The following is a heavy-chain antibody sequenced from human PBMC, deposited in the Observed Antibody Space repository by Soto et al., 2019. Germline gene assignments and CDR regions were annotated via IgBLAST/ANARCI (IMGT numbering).Heavy chain of an antibody. CDR3: ARATGSGSLLYYYYGMDV. Sequence: ASVKVSCKASGYTFTSYGISWVRQAPGQGLEWMGWISAYNGNKKYAQKLQGRVTMTTDTSTSTAYMELRSLRSDDTAVYYCARATGSGSLLYYYYGMDVWGQGTTVTVSS. CDR1: GYTFTSYG. D-gene: IGHD2-15*01. V-gene: IGHV1-18*01. CDR2: ISAYNGNK. J-gene: IGHJ6*02.